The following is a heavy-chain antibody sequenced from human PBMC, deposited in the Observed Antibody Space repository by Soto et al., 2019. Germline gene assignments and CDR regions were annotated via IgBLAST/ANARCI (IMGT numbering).Heavy chain of an antibody. D-gene: IGHD2-8*01. CDR2: INRNGKNR. CDR3: ARRRRADMDDIVLMHDFDF. Sequence: GSLRLSCAASGFTFSSYAMSWVRQAPGRGLEWLSYINRNGKNRDYADSVRGRFTISRDNAKTSLYLEMNGLSVEDTAVYYCARRRRADMDDIVLMHDFDFWGQGTLVTVSS. J-gene: IGHJ4*02. V-gene: IGHV3-11*01. CDR1: GFTFSSYA.